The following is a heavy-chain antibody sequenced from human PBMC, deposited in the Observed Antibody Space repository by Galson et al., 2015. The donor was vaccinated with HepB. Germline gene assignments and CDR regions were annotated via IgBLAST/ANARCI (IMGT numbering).Heavy chain of an antibody. J-gene: IGHJ4*02. CDR2: IIPILGIA. Sequence: SVKVSCKASGGTFSSYAISWVRQAPGQGLEWMGRIIPILGIANYAQKFQGRVTITADKSTSTAYMELSSLRSEDTVVYYCAREACSGGSCYSDYWGQGTLVTVSS. V-gene: IGHV1-69*04. D-gene: IGHD2-15*01. CDR1: GGTFSSYA. CDR3: AREACSGGSCYSDY.